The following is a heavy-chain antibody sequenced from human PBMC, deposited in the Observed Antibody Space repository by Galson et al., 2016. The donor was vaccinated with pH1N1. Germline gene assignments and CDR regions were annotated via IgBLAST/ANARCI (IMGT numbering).Heavy chain of an antibody. CDR1: GFIFSGYS. CDR2: INIGSSHI. Sequence: SLRLSCAASGFIFSGYSMNWVRQAPGRGRDWVSSINIGSSHIYYAAAVKGRFTISRDNAKNSLFLQMNSLRVEDTALYYCARAIGAAGSLWGQGTMVTVSS. CDR3: ARAIGAAGSL. D-gene: IGHD6-13*01. J-gene: IGHJ4*02. V-gene: IGHV3-21*01.